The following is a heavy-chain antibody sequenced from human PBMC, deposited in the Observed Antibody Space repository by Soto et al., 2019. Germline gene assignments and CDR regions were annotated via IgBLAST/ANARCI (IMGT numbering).Heavy chain of an antibody. CDR1: GFTFSRYW. D-gene: IGHD3-16*01. Sequence: EVQLVESGGGLVQPGGSLILSCAVSGFTFSRYWMHWFRQDPGNGLVWVSSINTDGTNTQYADSVRGRFTVSRDNAKNTVYLQMISLRSEDTAVYYCAKDLLWGQSDYRGQGPLVVVSS. CDR3: AKDLLWGQSDY. V-gene: IGHV3-74*03. J-gene: IGHJ4*02. CDR2: INTDGTNT.